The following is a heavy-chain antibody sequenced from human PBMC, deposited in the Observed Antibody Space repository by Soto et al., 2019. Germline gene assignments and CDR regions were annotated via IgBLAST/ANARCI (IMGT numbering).Heavy chain of an antibody. CDR3: AGEMVRGGSVY. Sequence: QVQLVQSGAEVKKPGSSVKVSCKASGGTFSSYTISWVRQAPGQGLEWMGRIIPILGIANYAQKFQGRDTITADKSTSTAYMELSSLRSEDTAVYYCAGEMVRGGSVYWGQGTLVTVSS. D-gene: IGHD3-10*01. V-gene: IGHV1-69*02. CDR1: GGTFSSYT. J-gene: IGHJ4*02. CDR2: IIPILGIA.